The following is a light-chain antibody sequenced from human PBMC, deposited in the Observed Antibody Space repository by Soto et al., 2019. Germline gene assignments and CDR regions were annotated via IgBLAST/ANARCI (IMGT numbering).Light chain of an antibody. J-gene: IGKJ2*01. CDR2: RAS. Sequence: AIRMTQSPSSFSASTGDRVTITCRATQGISNYLAWYQQKPGKAPKLLIYRASVSESGVPSRFIGGGSGTNFSLTISYLQSEDFATYYCQQYNSFPQTFGQGTKLEIK. CDR3: QQYNSFPQT. CDR1: QGISNY. V-gene: IGKV1-8*01.